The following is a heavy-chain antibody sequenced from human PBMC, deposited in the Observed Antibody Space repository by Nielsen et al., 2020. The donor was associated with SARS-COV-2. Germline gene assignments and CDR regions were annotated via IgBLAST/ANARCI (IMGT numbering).Heavy chain of an antibody. CDR3: ARETGDREYSSSHGDGRRRPTYYYMDV. CDR2: IIPIFGTA. Sequence: SVKVSCKASGGTFSSYAISWVRQAPGQGLEWMGGIIPIFGTANYAQKFQGRVTITADESTSTAYMELSSLSSEDTAVYYCARETGDREYSSSHGDGRRRPTYYYMDVWGKGTTVTVSS. J-gene: IGHJ6*03. V-gene: IGHV1-69*13. CDR1: GGTFSSYA. D-gene: IGHD6-6*01.